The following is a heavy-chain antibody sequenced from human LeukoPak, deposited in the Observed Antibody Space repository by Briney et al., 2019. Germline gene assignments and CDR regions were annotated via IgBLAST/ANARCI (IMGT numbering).Heavy chain of an antibody. Sequence: SETLSLTCAVYGGSFSGYYWSWIRQPPGKGLEWIGEINHSGSTNYNPSLKSRVTISVDTSKNQFSLKLSSVTAADTAVYYCARQSDDILTGYYLHYWGQGNLVTVSS. J-gene: IGHJ4*02. CDR2: INHSGST. CDR3: ARQSDDILTGYYLHY. CDR1: GGSFSGYY. V-gene: IGHV4-34*01. D-gene: IGHD3-9*01.